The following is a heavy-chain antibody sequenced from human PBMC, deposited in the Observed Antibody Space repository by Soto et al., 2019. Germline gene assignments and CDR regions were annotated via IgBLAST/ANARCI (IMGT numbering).Heavy chain of an antibody. CDR3: TSYGYAPMGAFDI. Sequence: QVQLVQSGAEVKKPGASVKVSCKASGYTFTSYGISWVRQAPGQGLEWMGWISAYNGNTNYAQKLQGRVTMTAGTATSTVYMELRSLRSDDTAAYYLTSYGYAPMGAFDIRGEGTMVTDSS. D-gene: IGHD5-18*01. CDR2: ISAYNGNT. J-gene: IGHJ3*02. CDR1: GYTFTSYG. V-gene: IGHV1-18*01.